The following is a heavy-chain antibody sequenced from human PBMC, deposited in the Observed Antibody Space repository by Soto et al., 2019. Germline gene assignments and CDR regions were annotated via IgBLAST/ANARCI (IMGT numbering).Heavy chain of an antibody. V-gene: IGHV1-18*01. J-gene: IGHJ6*03. CDR3: ASGPYGDYVFSGYYYYMDV. CDR2: ISAYNGNT. D-gene: IGHD4-17*01. Sequence: ASVKVSCKASGYTFTIYGISWVRQAPGQGLEWMGWISAYNGNTNYAQKLQGRVTMTTDTSTSTAYMELRSLRSDDTAVYYCASGPYGDYVFSGYYYYMDVWGKGTTVTVSS. CDR1: GYTFTIYG.